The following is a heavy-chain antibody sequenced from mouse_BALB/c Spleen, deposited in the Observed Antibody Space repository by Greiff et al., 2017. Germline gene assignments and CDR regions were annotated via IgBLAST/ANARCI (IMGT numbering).Heavy chain of an antibody. CDR2: IFPGSGNT. D-gene: IGHD2-1*01. CDR3: ARSRNYGNYGYFDV. J-gene: IGHJ1*01. Sequence: SGAELVKPGASVKLSCTASGYSFTSYYIHWVKQRPGQGLEWIGWIFPGSGNTKYNEKFKGKATLTADTSSSTAYMQLSSLTSEDSAVYFCARSRNYGNYGYFDVWGAGTTVTVSS. CDR1: GYSFTSYY. V-gene: IGHV1S19*01.